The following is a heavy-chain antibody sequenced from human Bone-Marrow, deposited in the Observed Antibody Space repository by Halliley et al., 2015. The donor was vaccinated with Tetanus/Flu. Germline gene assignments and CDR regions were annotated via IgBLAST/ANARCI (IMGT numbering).Heavy chain of an antibody. D-gene: IGHD5-12*01. CDR3: ARAVYSGYVLDY. V-gene: IGHV4-30-4*01. Sequence: LGWFGYIYYSGSPYYNPSLKSRVIISVDTSKNQFSLKLSSVTAADTAVYYCARAVYSGYVLDYWGQGTLVTVSS. CDR2: IYYSGSP. J-gene: IGHJ4*02.